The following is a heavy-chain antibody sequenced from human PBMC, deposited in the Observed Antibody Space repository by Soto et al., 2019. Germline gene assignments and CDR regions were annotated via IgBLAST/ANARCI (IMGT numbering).Heavy chain of an antibody. CDR3: AKDLAGTVTTFGWFDP. CDR1: GFTFSSYA. CDR2: ISGSGGST. J-gene: IGHJ5*02. V-gene: IGHV3-23*01. Sequence: EVQLLESGGGLVQPGGSLRLSCAASGFTFSSYAMSWVRQAPGKGLEWVSAISGSGGSTYYADSVKGRFTISRDNSKNTLYLQMNSLRAEDTAVYYCAKDLAGTVTTFGWFDPWGQGTLVTVS. D-gene: IGHD4-17*01.